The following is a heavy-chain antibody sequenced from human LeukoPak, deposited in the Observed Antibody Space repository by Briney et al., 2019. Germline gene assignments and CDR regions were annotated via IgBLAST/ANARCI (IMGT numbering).Heavy chain of an antibody. CDR1: GFTFDDYA. CDR2: ISWNSGSI. Sequence: GGSLRLSCAASGFTFDDYAMHWVRQAPGKGLEWVSGISWNSGSIGYADSVKGRFTISRDSAKNSLYLQMNSLRAEDTALYYCAKDRGYIAAAGTKDWGQGTLVTVSS. D-gene: IGHD6-13*01. J-gene: IGHJ4*02. V-gene: IGHV3-9*01. CDR3: AKDRGYIAAAGTKD.